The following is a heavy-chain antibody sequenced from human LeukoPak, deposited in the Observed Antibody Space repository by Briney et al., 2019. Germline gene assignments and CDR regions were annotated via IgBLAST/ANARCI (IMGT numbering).Heavy chain of an antibody. Sequence: GAPVKVSCKASGYTFINYGITWVRQAPGQGLEWMGWISAYNSAYNGNTHYAQKLQGRVTMTTDTSTNTGYMELRSLRSDDTAVYYCARNPVTTKYFDYWGQGTLVTVSS. CDR3: ARNPVTTKYFDY. D-gene: IGHD4-17*01. CDR2: ISAYNSAYNGNT. J-gene: IGHJ4*02. CDR1: GYTFINYG. V-gene: IGHV1-18*01.